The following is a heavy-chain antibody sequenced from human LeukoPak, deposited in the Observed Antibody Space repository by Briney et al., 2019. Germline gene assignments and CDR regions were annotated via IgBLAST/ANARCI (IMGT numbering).Heavy chain of an antibody. CDR3: ARSLSITRGLITTMLGY. D-gene: IGHD3-10*01. V-gene: IGHV1-2*02. J-gene: IGHJ4*02. CDR2: IKPDNGAT. Sequence: ASLKVSCKASGYTFTDYYLHWVRQAPGQGLEWMGWIKPDNGATSYAQEFQGRVTMARDTSISTAHMELSRLRSDDTAVYYCARSLSITRGLITTMLGYWGQGTLVTVSS. CDR1: GYTFTDYY.